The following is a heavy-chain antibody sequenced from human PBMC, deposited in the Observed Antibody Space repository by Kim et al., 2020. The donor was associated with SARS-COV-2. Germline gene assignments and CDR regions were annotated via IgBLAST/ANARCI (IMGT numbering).Heavy chain of an antibody. D-gene: IGHD3-10*01. J-gene: IGHJ5*02. CDR3: AKDGYGSGSYWWFDP. CDR1: GFTFSSYA. CDR2: ISGSGGST. V-gene: IGHV3-23*01. Sequence: GGSLRLSCAASGFTFSSYAMSWVRQAPGKGLEWVSAISGSGGSTYYADSVKGRFTISRDNSKNTLYLQMNSLRAEDTAVYYCAKDGYGSGSYWWFDPWGQGTLVTVSS.